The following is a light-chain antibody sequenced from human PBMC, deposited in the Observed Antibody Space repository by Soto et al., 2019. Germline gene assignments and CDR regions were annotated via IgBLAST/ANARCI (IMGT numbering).Light chain of an antibody. CDR3: QHYNSYSEA. J-gene: IGKJ1*01. CDR1: QIVTSNY. V-gene: IGKV3-20*01. Sequence: EIVLNQSPGTLSSSPGERATLSCRASQIVTSNYLAWYQQKPGQAPRLLIFGASIRATGLPDRFSGGGSGTDFTLTISSLQPDDFATYYCQHYNSYSEAFGQGTKVDI. CDR2: GAS.